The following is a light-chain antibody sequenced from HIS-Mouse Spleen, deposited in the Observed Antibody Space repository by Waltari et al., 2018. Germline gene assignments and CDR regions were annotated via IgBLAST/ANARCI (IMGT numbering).Light chain of an antibody. CDR2: DVS. V-gene: IGLV2-11*01. CDR3: CSYAGSYTWV. Sequence: QSALTQPRSVSGSPGQSVTISCTGTSSDVGGDNFVPWYQQPPGIAPKLMIYDVSKRPSGVPDRFSGSKSGNTASLTISGLQAEDEADYYCCSYAGSYTWVFGGGTKLTVL. CDR1: SSDVGGDNF. J-gene: IGLJ3*02.